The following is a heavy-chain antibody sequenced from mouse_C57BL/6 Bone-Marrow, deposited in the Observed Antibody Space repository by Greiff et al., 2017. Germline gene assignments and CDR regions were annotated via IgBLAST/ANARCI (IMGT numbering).Heavy chain of an antibody. Sequence: LVESGAELARPGASVKMSCKASGYTFTSYTMHWVKQRPGQGLEWIGYINPSSGYTKYNQKFKDKATLTADKSSSTAYMQLSSLTSEDSAVYYCASGALDYWGQGTTLTVSS. V-gene: IGHV1-4*01. J-gene: IGHJ2*01. CDR2: INPSSGYT. CDR1: GYTFTSYT. CDR3: ASGALDY.